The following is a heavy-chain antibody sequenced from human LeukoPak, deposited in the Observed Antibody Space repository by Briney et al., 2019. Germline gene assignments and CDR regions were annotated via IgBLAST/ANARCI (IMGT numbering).Heavy chain of an antibody. J-gene: IGHJ3*02. Sequence: GGSLRLSCAASGFTFSRFGMHWVRQAPGKGLEWVALIIDESRQFYTPSVKGRFTISRDNSKNTLYLETNSLRVEDTAVYYCVRDDATDDNGFDIWGQGTMVTVSS. CDR3: VRDDATDDNGFDI. CDR2: IIDESRQ. CDR1: GFTFSRFG. V-gene: IGHV3-30*12. D-gene: IGHD3-9*01.